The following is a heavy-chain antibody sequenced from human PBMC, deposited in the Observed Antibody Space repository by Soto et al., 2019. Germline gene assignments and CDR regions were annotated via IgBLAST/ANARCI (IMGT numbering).Heavy chain of an antibody. CDR2: IYYSGST. Sequence: QVQLQESGPGLVKPSQTLSLTCIVSGGSISSGGYYCSWIRQHPGKGLERMGNIYYSGSTYYNPAHKGRLILSVDTSKNQFSLNLSSGTAADTAVDYCARVWVRFGDLSSYRNYYYYMDVWGKGTTVTVSS. CDR1: GGSISSGGYY. J-gene: IGHJ6*03. CDR3: ARVWVRFGDLSSYRNYYYYMDV. D-gene: IGHD3-10*01. V-gene: IGHV4-31*03.